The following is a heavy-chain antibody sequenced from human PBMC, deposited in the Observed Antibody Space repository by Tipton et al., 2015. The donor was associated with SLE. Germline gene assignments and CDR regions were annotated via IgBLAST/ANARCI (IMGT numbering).Heavy chain of an antibody. CDR1: GGSFSGYY. J-gene: IGHJ3*02. CDR3: ARDHGTTGTTWAFDI. CDR2: INHSGST. Sequence: TLSLTCAVYGGSFSGYYWSWIRQPPGKGLEWIGEINHSGSTNYNPSLKSRVTISVDTSKNQFSLKLSSVTAADTAVYYCARDHGTTGTTWAFDIWGQGTMVTVSS. V-gene: IGHV4-34*01. D-gene: IGHD1-1*01.